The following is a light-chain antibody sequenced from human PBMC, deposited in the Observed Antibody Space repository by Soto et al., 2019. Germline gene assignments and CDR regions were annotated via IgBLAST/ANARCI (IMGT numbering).Light chain of an antibody. Sequence: IQMSQPPSSQSASVGDRVTIPCRASQTISGYLNWYQQKPGKAPELLIYAASYLGNGVPSRFSGSGSGTYFTLTISSLQPEDFATYYCLQDYNYPPTFGQGTKVDI. CDR1: QTISGY. J-gene: IGKJ1*01. CDR3: LQDYNYPPT. CDR2: AAS. V-gene: IGKV1-6*01.